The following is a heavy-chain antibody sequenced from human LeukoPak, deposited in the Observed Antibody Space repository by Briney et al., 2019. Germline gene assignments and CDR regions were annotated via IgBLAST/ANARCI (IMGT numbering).Heavy chain of an antibody. Sequence: SQTLSLTCTVSGGSIRSGGYYWSWIRQHPGKGLEWIGYIYYSGSTYYNPSLKSRVTISVDTSKNQFSLKLSSVTAADTAVYYCARATQREAFDIWCQGTMVTVSS. CDR2: IYYSGST. V-gene: IGHV4-31*03. CDR1: GGSIRSGGYY. CDR3: ARATQREAFDI. D-gene: IGHD1-26*01. J-gene: IGHJ3*02.